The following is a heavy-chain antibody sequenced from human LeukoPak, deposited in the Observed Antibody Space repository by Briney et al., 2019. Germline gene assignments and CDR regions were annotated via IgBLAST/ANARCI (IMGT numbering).Heavy chain of an antibody. CDR2: ISAYNGNT. V-gene: IGHV1-18*01. Sequence: ASVKVSCKASGYTFPSYGISWVRQAPGQGLEWMGGISAYNGNTNYAQKLQGRVTMTTDTSTSTAYMELRSLRSDDTAVYYCARDVRQWLGPGGGAFDIWGRGTMLTVSS. D-gene: IGHD6-19*01. CDR1: GYTFPSYG. J-gene: IGHJ3*02. CDR3: ARDVRQWLGPGGGAFDI.